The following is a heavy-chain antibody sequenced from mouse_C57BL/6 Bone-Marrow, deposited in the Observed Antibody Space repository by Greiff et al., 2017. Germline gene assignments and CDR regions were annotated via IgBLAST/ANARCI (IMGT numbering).Heavy chain of an antibody. Sequence: QVHVKQSGPGLVQPSQSLSITCTVSGFSLTSYGVHWVRQSPGKGLEWLGVLWRGGGTDYNAAFMSRLSITKDNSKSQVFFKMNSLQADDTAIYYCAKSSSSSWYFDVWGTGTTVTVSS. CDR1: GFSLTSYG. CDR3: AKSSSSSWYFDV. CDR2: LWRGGGT. V-gene: IGHV2-5*01. J-gene: IGHJ1*03. D-gene: IGHD1-1*01.